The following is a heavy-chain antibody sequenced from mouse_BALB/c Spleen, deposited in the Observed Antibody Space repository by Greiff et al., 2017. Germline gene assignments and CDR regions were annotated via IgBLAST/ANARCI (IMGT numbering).Heavy chain of an antibody. CDR1: GFSLTSYG. J-gene: IGHJ2*01. V-gene: IGHV2-2*02. Sequence: QVQLKQSGPGLVQPSQSLSITCTVSGFSLTSYGVHWVRQSPGKGLEWLGVIWSGGSTDYNAAFISRLSISKDNSKSQVFFKMNSLQANDTAIYYCARNAHYYGSPYFDYWGQGTTLTVSS. CDR2: IWSGGST. CDR3: ARNAHYYGSPYFDY. D-gene: IGHD1-1*01.